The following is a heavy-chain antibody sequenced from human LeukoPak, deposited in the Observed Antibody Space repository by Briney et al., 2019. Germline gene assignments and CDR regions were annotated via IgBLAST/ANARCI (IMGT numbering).Heavy chain of an antibody. J-gene: IGHJ5*02. CDR1: GDSISTSSYY. Sequence: PSETLSLTCSVSGDSISTSSYYWSWIRQPPGKGLEWIGYIYYSGSTNYNPSLKSRVTISVDTSKNQFSLKLSSVTAADTAVYYCARDLGPYNWFDPWGQGTLVTVSS. D-gene: IGHD3-16*01. CDR3: ARDLGPYNWFDP. V-gene: IGHV4-61*01. CDR2: IYYSGST.